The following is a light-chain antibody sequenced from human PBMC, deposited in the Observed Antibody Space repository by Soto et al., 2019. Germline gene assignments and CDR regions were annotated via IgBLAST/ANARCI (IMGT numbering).Light chain of an antibody. CDR2: EVS. V-gene: IGKV2D-29*01. CDR1: QSPLHSDGKTY. Sequence: DIVMTQTPLSLSVTPGQPASISCKSSQSPLHSDGKTYFYWYLQKPGQPPQLLIYEVSNRFSGVSDRVSGSGSGTSFTLKISRVEAEDVGVYHGMQSVHLPWTVGQGTKVEIK. CDR3: MQSVHLPWT. J-gene: IGKJ1*01.